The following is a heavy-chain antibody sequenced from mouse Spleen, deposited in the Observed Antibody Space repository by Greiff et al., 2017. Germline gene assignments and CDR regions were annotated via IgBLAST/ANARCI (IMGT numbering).Heavy chain of an antibody. Sequence: VQLVESGPGLVQPSQSLSITCTVSGFSFTSYGVHWVRQSPGKGLEWLGVICSGGSTDYNAAFISRLSISKDNSKSQVFFKMNSLQANDTARYYCASNYYGGAMDYWGQGTSVTVSS. CDR1: GFSFTSYG. J-gene: IGHJ4*01. CDR2: ICSGGST. V-gene: IGHV2-2*02. D-gene: IGHD1-1*01. CDR3: ASNYYGGAMDY.